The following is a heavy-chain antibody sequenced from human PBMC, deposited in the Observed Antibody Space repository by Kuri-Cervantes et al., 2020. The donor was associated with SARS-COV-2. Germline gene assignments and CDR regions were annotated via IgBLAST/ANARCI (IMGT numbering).Heavy chain of an antibody. CDR3: ARDLDDFWSGNEFMDV. CDR2: ISYDGSNK. D-gene: IGHD3-3*01. CDR1: GFTFSSYA. J-gene: IGHJ6*03. Sequence: LSLTCAASGFTFSSYAMHWVRQAPGKGPEWVAVISYDGSNKYYADSVKGRFTISRDNSKNTLYLQMNSLRAEDTAVYYCARDLDDFWSGNEFMDVWGKGTTVTVSS. V-gene: IGHV3-30*04.